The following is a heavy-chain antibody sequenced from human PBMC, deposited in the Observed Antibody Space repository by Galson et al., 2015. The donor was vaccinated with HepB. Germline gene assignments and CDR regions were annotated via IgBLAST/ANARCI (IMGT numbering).Heavy chain of an antibody. CDR3: AKDYYDSSGYFGEPDY. V-gene: IGHV3-23*01. Sequence: SLRLSCAASGFTFSSYAMSWVRQAPGKGLEWVSAISGSGGSTYYADSVKGRFTISRDNSKNTLYLQMNSLRAEDTAVYYCAKDYYDSSGYFGEPDYWGQGTLVTVSS. J-gene: IGHJ4*02. CDR1: GFTFSSYA. D-gene: IGHD3-22*01. CDR2: ISGSGGST.